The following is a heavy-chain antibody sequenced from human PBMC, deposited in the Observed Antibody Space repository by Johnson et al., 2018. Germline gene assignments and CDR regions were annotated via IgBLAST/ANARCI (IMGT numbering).Heavy chain of an antibody. J-gene: IGHJ3*02. D-gene: IGHD3-22*01. CDR2: ISWNRGSI. CDR1: GFTFDDYA. Sequence: VQLGESGGGLVQPGRSMRLCCAASGFTFDDYAMHWVRQAPGKGLEWVSGISWNRGSIGYADSVKGRFTISSDNAKNSLYLKMNSLRAEDTALYYCAKIRSPDYYDSSGYDAFDIWGQGTMVTVSS. CDR3: AKIRSPDYYDSSGYDAFDI. V-gene: IGHV3-9*01.